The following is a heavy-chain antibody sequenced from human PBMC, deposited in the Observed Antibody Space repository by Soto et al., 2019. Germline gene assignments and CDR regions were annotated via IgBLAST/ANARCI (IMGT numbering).Heavy chain of an antibody. Sequence: EASVKVSCKASGGTFSSYAINWVRQAPGQGLEWMGGIIPIFGTANYAQKFQGRVTITADESTSTAYMELSSLRSEDTAVYYFARNSYTAMGPSWDDWGQGTLVT. CDR2: IIPIFGTA. CDR1: GGTFSSYA. J-gene: IGHJ4*02. CDR3: ARNSYTAMGPSWDD. V-gene: IGHV1-69*13. D-gene: IGHD5-18*01.